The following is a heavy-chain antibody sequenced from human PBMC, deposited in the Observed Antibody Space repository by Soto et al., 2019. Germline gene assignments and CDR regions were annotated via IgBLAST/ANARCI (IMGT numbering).Heavy chain of an antibody. J-gene: IGHJ3*02. V-gene: IGHV4-34*01. CDR2: INHSGST. CDR1: GGSFSGYY. CDR3: ARVHTIFGGKPDAFDI. Sequence: QVQLQQWGAGLLKPSETLSLTCAVYGGSFSGYYWSWIRQPPGKGLEWIGEINHSGSTNYNPALKSRVTISVATYKNQFSLKLSSVTAADTAVYYCARVHTIFGGKPDAFDIWGQGTMVTVSS. D-gene: IGHD3-3*01.